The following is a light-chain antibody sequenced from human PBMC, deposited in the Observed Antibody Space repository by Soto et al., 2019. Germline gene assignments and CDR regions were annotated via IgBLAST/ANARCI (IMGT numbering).Light chain of an antibody. Sequence: MTHSPSSLSSSVVDRVSITCRASQNIDNYLAWYQQKPGEVPSLLIFAATTRATGITGRFSGSGSGTEFTLTISSLQSEDFAVYYCQQYNNWPRTFGQGTKVDI. V-gene: IGKV3-15*01. CDR3: QQYNNWPRT. CDR1: QNIDNY. CDR2: AAT. J-gene: IGKJ1*01.